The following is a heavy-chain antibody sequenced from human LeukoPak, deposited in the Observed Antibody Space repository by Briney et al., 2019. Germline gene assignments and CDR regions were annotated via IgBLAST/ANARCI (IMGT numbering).Heavy chain of an antibody. Sequence: PGGSLRLSCAASGFTFSSYAMSWVRQAPGKGLEWVSAISGSGGSTYYADSVKGRFTISRDNSKHTLYLQMNSLSAEDTAVYYCAKALHDPLLRGDWFDPWGQGTLVTVSS. CDR1: GFTFSSYA. CDR2: ISGSGGST. J-gene: IGHJ5*02. CDR3: AKALHDPLLRGDWFDP. V-gene: IGHV3-23*01. D-gene: IGHD2-2*01.